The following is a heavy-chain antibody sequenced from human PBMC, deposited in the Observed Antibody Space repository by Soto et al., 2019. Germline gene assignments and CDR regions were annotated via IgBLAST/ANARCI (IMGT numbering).Heavy chain of an antibody. D-gene: IGHD3-10*02. V-gene: IGHV1-2*02. J-gene: IGHJ6*02. CDR1: GYTFTAYH. CDR2: INPKFGDT. Sequence: QVQLVQSGAEVKEPGDSVRVSCEASGYTFTAYHIHWVRQAPGQGLEWMGWINPKFGDTTYAQDCQGRVSVTRDMSISTVYMELSRLTSDDTAIYYCARNMDYYYGRGSGNGHGVWGQGTTVTVFS. CDR3: ARNMDYYYGRGSGNGHGV.